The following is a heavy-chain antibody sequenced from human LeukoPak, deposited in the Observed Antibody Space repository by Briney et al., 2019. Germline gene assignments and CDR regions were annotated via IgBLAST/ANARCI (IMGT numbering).Heavy chain of an antibody. D-gene: IGHD3-16*02. CDR3: TSDRYDYVWGSYRYTGIYFDY. Sequence: GGSLRLSCAASGFTFSSYGMSWVRQAPGKGLEWVSAISGSGGSTYYADSVKGRFTISRDNSKNTLYPQMNSLKTEDTAVYYCTSDRYDYVWGSYRYTGIYFDYWGQGTLVTVSS. J-gene: IGHJ4*02. CDR2: ISGSGGST. CDR1: GFTFSSYG. V-gene: IGHV3-23*01.